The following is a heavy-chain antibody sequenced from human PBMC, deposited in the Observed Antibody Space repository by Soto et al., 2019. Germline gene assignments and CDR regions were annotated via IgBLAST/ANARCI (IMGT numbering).Heavy chain of an antibody. J-gene: IGHJ4*02. CDR3: ARGGGIAVAVSDY. Sequence: QVQLVESGGGVVQPGRSLRLSCAASGFTFSSYGMHWVRQAPGKGLEWVAVIWYDGSNKYYADSVKGRFTISRDNSKNTLYLQMNSLRAEDTAVYYCARGGGIAVAVSDYWGQGALVTVSS. CDR2: IWYDGSNK. D-gene: IGHD6-19*01. V-gene: IGHV3-33*01. CDR1: GFTFSSYG.